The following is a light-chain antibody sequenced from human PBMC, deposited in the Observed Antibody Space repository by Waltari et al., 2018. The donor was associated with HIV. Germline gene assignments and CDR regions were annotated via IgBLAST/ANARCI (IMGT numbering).Light chain of an antibody. V-gene: IGLV3-19*01. J-gene: IGLJ1*01. Sequence: SSELTQDPVVSVALGQTIKIRCQGDNLRSFFAKWYQPRPGQAPVLVVYGGNRRPSGIPDRFSASNSGNTSSLIISNSQAVDEADYFCHSRDTDGDHYVFGGGTRVIV. CDR3: HSRDTDGDHYV. CDR1: NLRSFF. CDR2: GGN.